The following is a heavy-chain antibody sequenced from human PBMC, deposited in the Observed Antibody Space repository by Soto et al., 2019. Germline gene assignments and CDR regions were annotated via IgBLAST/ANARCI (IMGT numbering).Heavy chain of an antibody. D-gene: IGHD2-8*01. Sequence: PLGTLSLSCGASGLTFSSSSFHWVRQAPGKGMEWVSYISSSTRSIYYAHSLKGRFTISRDNAKNSLYLQVISLRAADTAVYFCARGLYDMGMGMDVWGQGTTVTVSS. V-gene: IGHV3-48*01. CDR2: ISSSTRSI. CDR3: ARGLYDMGMGMDV. J-gene: IGHJ6*02. CDR1: GLTFSSSS.